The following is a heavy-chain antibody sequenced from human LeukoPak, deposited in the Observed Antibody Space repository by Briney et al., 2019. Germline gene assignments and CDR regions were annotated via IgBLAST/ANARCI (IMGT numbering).Heavy chain of an antibody. CDR1: GFTFDDYA. CDR3: AKDHASDY. J-gene: IGHJ4*02. V-gene: IGHV3-9*01. Sequence: PGGSLRLSCAASGFTFDDYAMHWVRQAPGKGLEWVSGISWNSGSKGYADSVKGRFTISRDNSKNTLFLQMNSLRVEDTAVYYCAKDHASDYWGQGTLVTVSS. CDR2: ISWNSGSK.